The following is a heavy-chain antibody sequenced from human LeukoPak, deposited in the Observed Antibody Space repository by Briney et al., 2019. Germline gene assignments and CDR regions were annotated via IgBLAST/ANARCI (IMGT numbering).Heavy chain of an antibody. Sequence: KSSETLSLTCTVSGGSISSYYWSWIRQPPGKGLEWIGYIYYSGSTNYNPSLKSRVTISVDTSKNQFSLKLSSVTAADTAVYYCARDRNYDYGDYGMDVWGQGTTVTVSS. CDR1: GGSISSYY. J-gene: IGHJ6*02. D-gene: IGHD5-12*01. V-gene: IGHV4-59*01. CDR3: ARDRNYDYGDYGMDV. CDR2: IYYSGST.